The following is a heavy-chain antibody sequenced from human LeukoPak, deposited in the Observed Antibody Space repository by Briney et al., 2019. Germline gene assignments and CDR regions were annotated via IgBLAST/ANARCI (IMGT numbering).Heavy chain of an antibody. Sequence: SETLSLTCAVSGGSISSGGYSWSWIRQPPGKGLEWIGYIYHSGSTYYNPSLKSRVTISVDRSENQFSLKLSSVTAADTAVYYCARGGGTAMAPWYYFDYWGQGTLVTVSS. J-gene: IGHJ4*02. D-gene: IGHD5-18*01. CDR3: ARGGGTAMAPWYYFDY. CDR2: IYHSGST. V-gene: IGHV4-30-2*01. CDR1: GGSISSGGYS.